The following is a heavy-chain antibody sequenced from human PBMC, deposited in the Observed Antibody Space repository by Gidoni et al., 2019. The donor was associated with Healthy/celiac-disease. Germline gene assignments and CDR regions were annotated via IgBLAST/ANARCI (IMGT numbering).Heavy chain of an antibody. J-gene: IGHJ4*02. Sequence: TLMESGPTLVKPTHTLTLTCTFSGFSLSTSGLGLGWIRQPPGKALEWLELIYWDDDKRYSPSLTRRLTITKDTYKNQVVLTMTNMDPVDTATYYCANSTGYSSSWYGSGWLTRGYWGQGTLVTVSS. V-gene: IGHV2-5*02. CDR2: IYWDDDK. CDR1: GFSLSTSGLG. D-gene: IGHD6-13*01. CDR3: ANSTGYSSSWYGSGWLTRGY.